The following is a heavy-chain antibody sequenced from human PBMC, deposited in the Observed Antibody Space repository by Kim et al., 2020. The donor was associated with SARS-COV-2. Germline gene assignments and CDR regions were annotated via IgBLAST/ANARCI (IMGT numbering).Heavy chain of an antibody. CDR1: GGSFSGYY. CDR2: INHSGST. V-gene: IGHV4-34*01. J-gene: IGHJ4*01. D-gene: IGHD3-10*01. Sequence: SETLSLTCAVYGGSFSGYYWSWIRQPPGKGLEWIGEINHSGSTNYNPSLKSRVTISVDTSKNQFSLKLSSVTAADTAVYYCARGQNLRVTMVRGASFDY. CDR3: ARGQNLRVTMVRGASFDY.